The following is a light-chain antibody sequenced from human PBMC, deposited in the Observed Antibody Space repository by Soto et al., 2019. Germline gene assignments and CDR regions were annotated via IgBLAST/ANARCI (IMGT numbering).Light chain of an antibody. CDR3: MQALQSSSIT. CDR2: LGS. V-gene: IGKV2-28*01. CDR1: QSLLHSNGYNF. Sequence: DIVMTQSPLSLPVTPGEPASISCRSSQSLLHSNGYNFLDWYLQKPGQSRQLLIHLGSIRASGATDRFSGSGSVTDFTLKISSMEADDVGVYYCMQALQSSSITFGQGKRLEIK. J-gene: IGKJ5*01.